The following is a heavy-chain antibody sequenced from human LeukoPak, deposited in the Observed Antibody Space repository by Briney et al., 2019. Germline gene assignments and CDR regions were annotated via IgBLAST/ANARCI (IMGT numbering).Heavy chain of an antibody. J-gene: IGHJ4*02. D-gene: IGHD2-15*01. CDR1: GGSISSYY. Sequence: SETLSLTCTVSGGSISSYYCSWIRQPPGKGLEWIGYMYYSGSTNYNPSLESRVTISVDMSKNQFSLKLSSVTAADTAVYYCVRSSTYHLFDDWGQGTLVTVSS. V-gene: IGHV4-59*08. CDR3: VRSSTYHLFDD. CDR2: MYYSGST.